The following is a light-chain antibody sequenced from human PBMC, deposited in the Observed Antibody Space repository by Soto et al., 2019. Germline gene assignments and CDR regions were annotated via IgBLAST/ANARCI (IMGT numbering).Light chain of an antibody. Sequence: EIVLTQSPCTLSLSPGERATLSCRASQSVNSNYLAWYQQKRGQAPRLLIYGASSRATGIPDRFSGSGSGTDFTLTISRLGPEDFAVYYCQESPRTFGQGTKVDIK. CDR1: QSVNSNY. V-gene: IGKV3-20*01. CDR2: GAS. CDR3: QESPRT. J-gene: IGKJ1*01.